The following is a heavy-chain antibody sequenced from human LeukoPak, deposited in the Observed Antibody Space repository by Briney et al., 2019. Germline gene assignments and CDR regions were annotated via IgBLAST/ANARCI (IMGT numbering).Heavy chain of an antibody. D-gene: IGHD3-10*01. CDR3: AKQQYSLLMVRGARYYYYYMDV. J-gene: IGHJ6*03. CDR1: GFTFSYYG. Sequence: GGSLRLSCAASGFTFSYYGMHWVRQAPGKGLGWVAFIRYDESKKFYGDSVKGRFTISIDNSKNTLYLQMNSLRTEDTAVYYCAKQQYSLLMVRGARYYYYYMDVWGKGTTVTVSS. CDR2: IRYDESKK. V-gene: IGHV3-30*02.